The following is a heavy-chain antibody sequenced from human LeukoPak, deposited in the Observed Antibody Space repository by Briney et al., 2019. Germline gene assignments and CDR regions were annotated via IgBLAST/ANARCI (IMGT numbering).Heavy chain of an antibody. D-gene: IGHD3-10*01. V-gene: IGHV1-3*03. J-gene: IGHJ6*03. CDR3: ARGRGPPNTNRDFYYYYYMDV. CDR2: INAANGHT. CDR1: GYTFTNYA. Sequence: GASVKVPCKASGYTFTNYAIHWVRQAPGQRFEWMGWINAANGHTKYSQEFQDRITITRDTSATTAYMELSNLRSEDMALYYCARGRGPPNTNRDFYYYYYMDVWGTGTTVTVSS.